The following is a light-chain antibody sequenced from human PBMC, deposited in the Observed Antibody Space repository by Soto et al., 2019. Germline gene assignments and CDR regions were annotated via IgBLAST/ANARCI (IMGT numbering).Light chain of an antibody. CDR1: SSNIGAGYD. V-gene: IGLV1-40*01. J-gene: IGLJ1*01. CDR2: GNS. CDR3: QSYESSLSGYV. Sequence: QSVLTQPPSVSGAPGQRVTISCTGSSSNIGAGYDVHWYQQLPGTAPKLLIYGNSNRPSGVHDRLSGSKSGTSASLAITGLQAEDEADYYCQSYESSLSGYVFGTGTKLTVL.